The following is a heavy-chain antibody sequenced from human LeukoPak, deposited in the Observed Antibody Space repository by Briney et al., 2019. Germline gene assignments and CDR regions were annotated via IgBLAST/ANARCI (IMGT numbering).Heavy chain of an antibody. CDR3: ARGRVTRNWFDP. Sequence: MSSETLSLTCAVYGGSFSGYYWSWIRQPPGKGLEWIGEINHSGSTNYNPSLKSRVTISVDTSKNQFSLKLSSVTAADTAVYYCARGRVTRNWFDPWGQGTLVTVSS. CDR2: INHSGST. V-gene: IGHV4-34*01. J-gene: IGHJ5*02. CDR1: GGSFSGYY. D-gene: IGHD4-23*01.